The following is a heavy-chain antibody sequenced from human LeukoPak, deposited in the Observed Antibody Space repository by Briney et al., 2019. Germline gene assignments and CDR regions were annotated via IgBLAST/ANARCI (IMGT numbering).Heavy chain of an antibody. D-gene: IGHD3-3*01. V-gene: IGHV1-8*01. CDR3: ARAPIGYYDFWSGYYRSFDY. CDR1: GYTSTSYD. Sequence: VSVKVSCKASGYTSTSYDINWVRQAPGQGLEWMGWMNPNSGNTGYAQKFQGRVTMTRNTSISTAYMELSSLRSEDTAVYYCARAPIGYYDFWSGYYRSFDYWGQGTLVTVSS. CDR2: MNPNSGNT. J-gene: IGHJ4*02.